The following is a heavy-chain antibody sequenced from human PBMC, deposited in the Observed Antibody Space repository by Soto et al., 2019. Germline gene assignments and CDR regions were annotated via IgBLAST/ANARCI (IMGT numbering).Heavy chain of an antibody. V-gene: IGHV3-30-3*01. CDR2: ISYDGSNK. CDR1: GFTFSSYA. D-gene: IGHD1-26*01. J-gene: IGHJ4*02. CDR3: ARLSGSYYYFDY. Sequence: GGSLRLSCAASGFTFSSYAMHWVRQAPGKGLEWVAVISYDGSNKYYADSVKGRFTISRDNSKNTLYLQMNSLRAEDTAVYYCARLSGSYYYFDYWGQGTLVTVSS.